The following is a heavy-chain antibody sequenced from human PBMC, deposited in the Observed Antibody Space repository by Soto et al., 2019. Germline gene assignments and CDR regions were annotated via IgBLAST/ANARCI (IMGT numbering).Heavy chain of an antibody. CDR1: GFTFSSYA. CDR2: ISYDGSNK. V-gene: IGHV3-30-3*01. CDR3: ARDQRGGNSYYYGMDV. J-gene: IGHJ6*02. D-gene: IGHD2-15*01. Sequence: QVQLVESGGGVVQPGRSLRLSCAASGFTFSSYAMHWVRQAPGKGLEWVAVISYDGSNKYYADSVKGRFTISRDNSKNTLDLQMNSLRAEDTAVYYCARDQRGGNSYYYGMDVWGQGTTVTVSS.